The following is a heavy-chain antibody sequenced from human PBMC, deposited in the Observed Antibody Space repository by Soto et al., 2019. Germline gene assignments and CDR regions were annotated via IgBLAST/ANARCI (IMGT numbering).Heavy chain of an antibody. CDR2: IIPIFGTT. CDR1: GGTFGSYA. J-gene: IGHJ4*02. CDR3: TRDRGRRYNDGRGYYYSAY. D-gene: IGHD3-22*01. Sequence: QVHLVQSGAEVKKPGSSVKVSCKASGGTFGSYAISWVRQAPGQGLEWMGGIIPIFGTTNYAQKFQGRVTITADEATSTAYMELSSLRSEDTAVYYCTRDRGRRYNDGRGYYYSAYWGQGTLVTVSS. V-gene: IGHV1-69*01.